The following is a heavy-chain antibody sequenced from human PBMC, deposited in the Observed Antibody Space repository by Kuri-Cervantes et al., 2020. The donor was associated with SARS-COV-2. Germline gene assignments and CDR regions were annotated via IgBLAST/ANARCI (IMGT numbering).Heavy chain of an antibody. J-gene: IGHJ5*02. CDR3: ARGGNVLRFLDWLDP. CDR1: GYTFTSYA. Sequence: ASVKVSCKASGYTFTSYAMNWVRQAPGQGLEWMGRINTNTGNPTYAQGFTGRFVFSLDTSVSTAYLQISSLKAEDTAVYYCARGGNVLRFLDWLDPWGQGTLVTVSS. D-gene: IGHD3-3*01. V-gene: IGHV7-4-1*02. CDR2: INTNTGNP.